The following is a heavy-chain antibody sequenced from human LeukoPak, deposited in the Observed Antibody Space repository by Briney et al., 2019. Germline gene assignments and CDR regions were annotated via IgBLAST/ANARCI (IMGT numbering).Heavy chain of an antibody. CDR3: SKDSHGVATMGDYFDY. D-gene: IGHD5-12*01. J-gene: IGHJ4*02. Sequence: PGASLRPSCAAAALTFSSYGMHWFRQHPGKGLERVGFIRYDGINKYYADSVTGRFTTSRDNSKNTVFLQMNSLRAEDTALYYCSKDSHGVATMGDYFDYWGQGTLVTVSS. CDR2: IRYDGINK. CDR1: ALTFSSYG. V-gene: IGHV3-30*02.